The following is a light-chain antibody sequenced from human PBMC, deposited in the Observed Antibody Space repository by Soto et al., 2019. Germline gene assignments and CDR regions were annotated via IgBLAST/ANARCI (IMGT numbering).Light chain of an antibody. Sequence: QSVQTHPPSASWTPGQRDTISCSGYSSTVGSNHVYWYQKFPGMAPKLLISKNNQRPSGVPDRFSGSKSGTSASLAISGLRSEDEADYHCAAWDDNFSNYVFGSGTKVTVL. J-gene: IGLJ1*01. CDR1: SSTVGSNH. CDR2: KNN. CDR3: AAWDDNFSNYV. V-gene: IGLV1-47*01.